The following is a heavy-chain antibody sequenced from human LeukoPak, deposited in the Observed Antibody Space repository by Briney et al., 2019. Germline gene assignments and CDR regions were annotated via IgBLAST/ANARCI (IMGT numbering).Heavy chain of an antibody. CDR2: IKQDGSEK. V-gene: IGHV3-7*04. Sequence: GGSLRLSCAASGFTFSSYAMSWVRQAPGKGLEWVANIKQDGSEKYYVDSVKGRFTISRDNAKNSLYLQTNSLRAEDTAVYYCAGGAAAEVCWGQGTLVTVSS. D-gene: IGHD6-13*01. J-gene: IGHJ4*02. CDR3: AGGAAAEVC. CDR1: GFTFSSYA.